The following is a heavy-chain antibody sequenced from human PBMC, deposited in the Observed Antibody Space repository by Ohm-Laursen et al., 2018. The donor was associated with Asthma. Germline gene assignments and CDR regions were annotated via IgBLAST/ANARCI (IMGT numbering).Heavy chain of an antibody. CDR1: GYTFTSYY. D-gene: IGHD3-3*01. CDR3: ARDSSRFLEWLSRDPEYYFDY. CDR2: INPSGGST. V-gene: IGHV1-46*01. Sequence: ASVKVSCKASGYTFTSYYMHWVRQAPGQGLEWMGIINPSGGSTSYAQKFQGRVTMTRDTSTSTVYMELSSLRSEDTAVYYCARDSSRFLEWLSRDPEYYFDYWGQGTLVTVSS. J-gene: IGHJ4*02.